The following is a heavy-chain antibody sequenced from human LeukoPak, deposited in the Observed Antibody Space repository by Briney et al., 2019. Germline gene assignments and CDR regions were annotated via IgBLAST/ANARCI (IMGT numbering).Heavy chain of an antibody. J-gene: IGHJ5*02. V-gene: IGHV1-8*01. CDR2: MNPNSGNS. CDR1: GYTFTTYD. Sequence: ASVKVSCKASGYTFTTYDIKWVRQATGQGLEWMGWMNPNSGNSGYAQKFQGRVTMTRNTFISTAYMELSRLKSEDTAVYYCARGRAGRKGWFDPWGQGTLVTVSS. CDR3: ARGRAGRKGWFDP.